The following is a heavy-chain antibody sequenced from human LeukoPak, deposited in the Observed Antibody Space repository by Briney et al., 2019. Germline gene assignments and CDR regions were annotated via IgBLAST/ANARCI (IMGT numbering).Heavy chain of an antibody. V-gene: IGHV1-69*06. Sequence: SVKVSCKASGDTFSSYAISWVRQAPGQGLEWMGRIIPIFGTANYAQKFQGRVTITADKSTSTAYMELSSLRSEDTAVYYCARHRIYSNYVNYWGQGTLVTVSS. CDR2: IIPIFGTA. D-gene: IGHD4-11*01. CDR1: GDTFSSYA. J-gene: IGHJ4*02. CDR3: ARHRIYSNYVNY.